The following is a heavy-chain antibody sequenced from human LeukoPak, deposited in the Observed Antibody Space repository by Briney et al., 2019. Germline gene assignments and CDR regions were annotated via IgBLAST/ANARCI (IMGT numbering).Heavy chain of an antibody. Sequence: SETLSLTCAVYGGSFSGYYWSWIRQPPGKGLEWIGEINHSGSTNYNPSLKSRVTISVDTSKNQFSLKLSSVTAADTAVYYCARPRGARSYYYGSGSYLGWFDPWGQGTLVTVSS. V-gene: IGHV4-34*01. D-gene: IGHD3-10*01. CDR3: ARPRGARSYYYGSGSYLGWFDP. J-gene: IGHJ5*02. CDR1: GGSFSGYY. CDR2: INHSGST.